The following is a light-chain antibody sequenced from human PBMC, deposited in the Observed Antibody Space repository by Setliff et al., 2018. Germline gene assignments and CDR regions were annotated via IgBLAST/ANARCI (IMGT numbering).Light chain of an antibody. J-gene: IGLJ1*01. CDR3: AAWDVSLNCYV. CDR2: KIN. Sequence: QSVLTQPPSASGTPGQRVTISCSGSRSNIETNNVYWYQQLQGTAPKLLIYKINQRPSGVPDRFSVSNSGTSASLAISWLRSEDEADYYFAAWDVSLNCYVFGTGTKVTVL. V-gene: IGLV1-47*01. CDR1: RSNIETNN.